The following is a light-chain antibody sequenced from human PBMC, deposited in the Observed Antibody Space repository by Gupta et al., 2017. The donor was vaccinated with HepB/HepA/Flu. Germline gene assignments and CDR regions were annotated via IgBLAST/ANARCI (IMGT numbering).Light chain of an antibody. CDR1: SSDVCGYNY. J-gene: IGLJ2*01. Sequence: QSALTPPLSVSGSPGQSVTLSCTGPSSDVCGYNYVPCYQQHPGKAPNLMIYDVSKRPSGVPDRFSGAKSGNTASLTISGLQAEDEADYYCCSYAGSYTIVVFGGGTKLTVL. CDR2: DVS. V-gene: IGLV2-11*01. CDR3: CSYAGSYTIVV.